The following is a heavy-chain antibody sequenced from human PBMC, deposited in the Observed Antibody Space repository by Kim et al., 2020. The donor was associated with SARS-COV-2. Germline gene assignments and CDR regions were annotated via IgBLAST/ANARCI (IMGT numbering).Heavy chain of an antibody. V-gene: IGHV3-23*01. Sequence: GGSLRLSCAASGFTFSNYAMTWVRQAPGKGLEWVSAISGSSGSTNYADSVKGRFTISRDNSKNTLYLQMNSLRAEDTAVYYCAKDQFHYYGSGSYYNLWGQGTPVTVSS. J-gene: IGHJ5*02. CDR3: AKDQFHYYGSGSYYNL. D-gene: IGHD3-10*01. CDR1: GFTFSNYA. CDR2: ISGSSGST.